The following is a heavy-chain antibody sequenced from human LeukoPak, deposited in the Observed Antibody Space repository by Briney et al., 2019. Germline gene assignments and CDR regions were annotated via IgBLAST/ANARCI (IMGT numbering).Heavy chain of an antibody. CDR2: IRSKAYGGTT. J-gene: IGHJ4*02. Sequence: PGGSLRLSCTASGFPYGDYAMSWLREAPGKGLEWVGFIRSKAYGGTTEYAASVKGRFPISRDDSKGIAYRQRKSLKTEDTAVYYCTLWANYDSSGPTNYWGQGTLVTVSS. V-gene: IGHV3-49*03. CDR1: GFPYGDYA. CDR3: TLWANYDSSGPTNY. D-gene: IGHD3-22*01.